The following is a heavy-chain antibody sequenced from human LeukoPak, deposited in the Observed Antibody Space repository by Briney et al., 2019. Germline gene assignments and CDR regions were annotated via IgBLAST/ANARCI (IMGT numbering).Heavy chain of an antibody. CDR2: INHSGST. CDR3: ARGGGAYNWFDP. D-gene: IGHD4-17*01. V-gene: IGHV4-34*01. CDR1: GGSFSGYY. J-gene: IGHJ5*02. Sequence: PSQTLSLTCAVYGGSFSGYYWSWIRQPPGKGLEWIGEINHSGSTNYNPSLKSRVTISVDTPKNQFSLKLSSVTAADTAVYYCARGGGAYNWFDPWGQGTLVTVSS.